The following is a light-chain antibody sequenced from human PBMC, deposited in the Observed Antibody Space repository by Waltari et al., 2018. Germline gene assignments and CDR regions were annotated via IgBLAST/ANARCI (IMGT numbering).Light chain of an antibody. CDR1: SPRSYY. CDR3: HSRETFSTRL. Sequence: SSDLTQDPSLSVALGQTFRITCQGDSPRSYYAIWYQQRPGQAPILVLYGQDNRPSGIPDRFSGSTSGNTASLTITGAQAEDEADYYCHSRETFSTRLFGGGTRLT. V-gene: IGLV3-19*01. J-gene: IGLJ2*01. CDR2: GQD.